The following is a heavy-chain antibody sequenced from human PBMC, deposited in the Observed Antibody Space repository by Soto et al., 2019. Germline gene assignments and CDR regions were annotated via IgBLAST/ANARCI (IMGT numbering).Heavy chain of an antibody. V-gene: IGHV4-39*01. CDR3: ARPIVGDAIDC. J-gene: IGHJ4*02. Sequence: SETLSLTCTVSGGSISSSSYYWGWIRQPPGKGLEWIGSIFYSGSTYYNPSLKSRVTISVDTSKNQFSLKLSSVTAADTAVYYCARPIVGDAIDCWGQGTLVTVSS. CDR2: IFYSGST. CDR1: GGSISSSSYY. D-gene: IGHD3-10*01.